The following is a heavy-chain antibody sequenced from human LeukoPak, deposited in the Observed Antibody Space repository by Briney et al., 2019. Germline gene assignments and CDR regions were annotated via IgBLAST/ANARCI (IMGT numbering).Heavy chain of an antibody. D-gene: IGHD6-13*01. Sequence: SETLSLTCTVSGGSISSYYWSWIRQPPGKGPEWIGYIYYSGSTNYNPSLKSRVTISVDTSKNQFSLKLSSVTAADTAVYYCARGVAAADWGQGTLVTVSS. J-gene: IGHJ4*02. CDR2: IYYSGST. CDR3: ARGVAAAD. CDR1: GGSISSYY. V-gene: IGHV4-59*01.